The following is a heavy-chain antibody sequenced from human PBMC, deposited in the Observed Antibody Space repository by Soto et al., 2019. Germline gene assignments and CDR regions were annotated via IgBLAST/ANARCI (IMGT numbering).Heavy chain of an antibody. J-gene: IGHJ4*02. Sequence: GGSLRLSCAASGFAFNTYAMHWVRQAPGKGLQWVAIISYDGNTKHYVDSVKGRFTISRDNSNNTLYLQMDSLTVDDTGFYFCARSRREGHGLAATGIGHWGQGTLVTVSS. CDR1: GFAFNTYA. CDR2: ISYDGNTK. D-gene: IGHD6-13*01. V-gene: IGHV3-30*03. CDR3: ARSRREGHGLAATGIGH.